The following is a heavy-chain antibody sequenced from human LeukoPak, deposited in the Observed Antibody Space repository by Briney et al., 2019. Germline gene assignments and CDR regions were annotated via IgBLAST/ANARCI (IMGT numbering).Heavy chain of an antibody. Sequence: GGSLRLSCAASGFTFSSYAMHWVRQAPGKGLEWVAVVSHDGSNKYYADSVKGRFTISRDNSKNTLYLQMNSLRAEDTAVYYCARGDYGELDYWGQGTLVTVSS. D-gene: IGHD4-17*01. V-gene: IGHV3-30*04. CDR3: ARGDYGELDY. CDR1: GFTFSSYA. J-gene: IGHJ4*02. CDR2: VSHDGSNK.